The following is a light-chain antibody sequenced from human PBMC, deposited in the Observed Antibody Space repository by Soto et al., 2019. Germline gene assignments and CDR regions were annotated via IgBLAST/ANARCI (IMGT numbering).Light chain of an antibody. Sequence: DIQMTQIPSSLSASVGDRVTITCQASQDINNCLNWYHQKPGKAPNLLIYDASNLESGVPSRFNGSGSGTHFTLTISNLQPEDTATYYYQQYDNLPLTFGPGTKVEIK. V-gene: IGKV1-33*01. J-gene: IGKJ3*01. CDR1: QDINNC. CDR3: QQYDNLPLT. CDR2: DAS.